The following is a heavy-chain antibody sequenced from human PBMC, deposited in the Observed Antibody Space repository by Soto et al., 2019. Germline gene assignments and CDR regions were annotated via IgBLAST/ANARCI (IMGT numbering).Heavy chain of an antibody. J-gene: IGHJ6*03. CDR1: GFTFSSYW. D-gene: IGHD2-2*01. V-gene: IGHV3-7*01. CDR2: IKQDGSEK. CDR3: ARVGIVVVPAAMLEDYYYYMDV. Sequence: PGGSLRLSCAASGFTFSSYWMSWVRQAPGKGLEWVANIKQDGSEKYYVDSVKGRFTISRDNAKNSLYLQMNSLRAEDTAVYYCARVGIVVVPAAMLEDYYYYMDVWGKGTTVTVSS.